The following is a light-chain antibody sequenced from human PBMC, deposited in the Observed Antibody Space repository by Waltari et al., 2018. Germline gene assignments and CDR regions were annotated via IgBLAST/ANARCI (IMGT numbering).Light chain of an antibody. Sequence: QSLLTQPPSASGAPGPTVTISRTWSSSNLGSTYGVPGSQQLTGTAPKLLIYGNSNRPSGVPDRFSGSKSGTSASLAITGLQAEDEADYYCQSYDRSLNGHVVFGGGTKVTVL. J-gene: IGLJ2*01. CDR2: GNS. CDR1: SSNLGSTYG. V-gene: IGLV1-40*01. CDR3: QSYDRSLNGHVV.